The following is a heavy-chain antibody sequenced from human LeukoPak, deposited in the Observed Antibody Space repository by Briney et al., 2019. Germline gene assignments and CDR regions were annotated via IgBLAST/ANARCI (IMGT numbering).Heavy chain of an antibody. D-gene: IGHD3-9*01. V-gene: IGHV4-30-2*01. CDR3: ARAGGSDYDILTGYSSSRYFDY. Sequence: SQTLSLTCAVSGGSISSGGYSWSWIRQPPGKGLEWIGYIYHSGSTYYNPSLKSRVTISVDRSKNQFSLKLSSVTAADTAAYYCARAGGSDYDILTGYSSSRYFDYWGQGTLVTVSS. J-gene: IGHJ4*02. CDR1: GGSISSGGYS. CDR2: IYHSGST.